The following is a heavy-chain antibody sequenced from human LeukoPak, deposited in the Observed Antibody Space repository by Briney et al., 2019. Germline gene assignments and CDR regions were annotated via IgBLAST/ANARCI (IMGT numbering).Heavy chain of an antibody. CDR1: GFTFSSYW. J-gene: IGHJ3*02. CDR3: ARVAYCSGGSCYFDAFDI. V-gene: IGHV3-21*01. D-gene: IGHD2-15*01. Sequence: PRGSLRLSCAASGFTFSSYWMSWVRQAPGKGLEWVSSISSSSSYIYYADSVKGRFTISRDNAKNSLYLQMNSVRAEDTAVYYCARVAYCSGGSCYFDAFDIWGQGTMVTVSS. CDR2: ISSSSSYI.